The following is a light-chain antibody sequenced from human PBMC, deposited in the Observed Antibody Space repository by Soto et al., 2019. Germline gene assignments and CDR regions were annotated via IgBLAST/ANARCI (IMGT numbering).Light chain of an antibody. CDR1: QSISSW. CDR3: QQYNTYSPVT. CDR2: DAS. J-gene: IGKJ2*01. Sequence: DIQMTQSPSTLSASVGDRVTITCRASQSISSWLAWYQQKPGKAPTLLIYDASSLESWVPSRFSGSGSGTEFTLTISSLQPDDFASYYCQQYNTYSPVTFGQGTTLEIK. V-gene: IGKV1-5*01.